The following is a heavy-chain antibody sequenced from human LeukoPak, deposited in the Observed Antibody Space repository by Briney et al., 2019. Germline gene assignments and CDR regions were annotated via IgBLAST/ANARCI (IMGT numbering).Heavy chain of an antibody. CDR3: AKEVLDYEIPYWYFDL. CDR1: GFTFSTYT. CDR2: MSGDEDYT. V-gene: IGHV3-23*01. Sequence: GGSLRLSCAASGFTFSTYTMSWVRQAPGKGLEWVSAMSGDEDYTYYADSVKGRFTVSRDNSKNTLYLQMNGLRAEDTAVYHCAKEVLDYEIPYWYFDLWGRGTLVTVSS. J-gene: IGHJ2*01. D-gene: IGHD4-17*01.